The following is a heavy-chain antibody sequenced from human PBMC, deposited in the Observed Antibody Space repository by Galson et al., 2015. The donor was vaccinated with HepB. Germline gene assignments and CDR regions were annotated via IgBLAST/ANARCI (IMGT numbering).Heavy chain of an antibody. Sequence: SVKVSCKASGYTFTSYDINWVRQATGQGLGWMGWMNPNSGNTGYAQKFQGRVTMTRNTSISTAYMELSSLRSEDTAVYYCARDQEAVAGTPIGNAFDIWGQGTMVTVST. CDR1: GYTFTSYD. J-gene: IGHJ3*02. CDR3: ARDQEAVAGTPIGNAFDI. V-gene: IGHV1-8*01. D-gene: IGHD6-19*01. CDR2: MNPNSGNT.